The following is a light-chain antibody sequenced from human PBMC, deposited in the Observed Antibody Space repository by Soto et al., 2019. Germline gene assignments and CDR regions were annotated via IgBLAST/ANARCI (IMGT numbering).Light chain of an antibody. CDR3: AAWDDSLSGVV. CDR1: SSNIGSNY. V-gene: IGLV1-47*02. J-gene: IGLJ2*01. Sequence: QSVLTQPPSAAGTPGQRVTISCSGSSSNIGSNYVYWYQQLPGTAPKLLIYSNNQRPSGVPDRFSGSKSGTSASLAISGLRSEDEADYSCAAWDDSLSGVVFGGGTKLTVL. CDR2: SNN.